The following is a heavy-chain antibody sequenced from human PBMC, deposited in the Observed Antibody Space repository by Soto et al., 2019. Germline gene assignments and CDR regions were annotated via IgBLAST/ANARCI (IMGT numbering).Heavy chain of an antibody. CDR2: IVVGSGNT. Sequence: GASVKVSCKASGFTFTSYVMQWVRQARGQRLEWIGWIVVGSGNTNCAQKFQERVTITRDMSTSTAYMELSSLRSEDTAVYYCAADLSVWGKGTTVTVSS. J-gene: IGHJ6*04. CDR1: GFTFTSYV. V-gene: IGHV1-58*02. CDR3: AADLSV.